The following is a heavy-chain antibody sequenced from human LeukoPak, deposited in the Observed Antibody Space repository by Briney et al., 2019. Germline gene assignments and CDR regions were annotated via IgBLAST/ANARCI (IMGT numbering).Heavy chain of an antibody. CDR1: GFTLSIYE. V-gene: IGHV3-48*03. D-gene: IGHD3-10*02. CDR2: ISSIGSTI. J-gene: IGHJ6*04. Sequence: GGSLRPSCVASGFTLSIYEMNWVRQAPGKGREWVSYISSIGSTIYYADSVKGRFTISRDNAKNSLYLQMNSLRAEDTAVYDCAELGITMIGGGWGKGTTVTISS. CDR3: AELGITMIGGG.